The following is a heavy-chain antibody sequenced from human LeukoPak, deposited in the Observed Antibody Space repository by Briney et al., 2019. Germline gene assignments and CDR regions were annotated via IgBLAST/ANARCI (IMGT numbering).Heavy chain of an antibody. CDR3: ARVAPFSPSGWWFYFDY. CDR1: GGSISSYY. D-gene: IGHD6-19*01. V-gene: IGHV4-4*07. J-gene: IGHJ4*02. CDR2: IYTSGST. Sequence: SETLSLTCTVSGGSISSYYWGWIRQPAGKGLEWIGRIYTSGSTNYNPSLKSRVTMSVDTSKNQFSLKLSSVTAADTAVYYCARVAPFSPSGWWFYFDYWGQGTLVTVSS.